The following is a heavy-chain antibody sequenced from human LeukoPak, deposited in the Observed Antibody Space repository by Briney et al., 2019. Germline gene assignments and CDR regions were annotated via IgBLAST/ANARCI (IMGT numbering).Heavy chain of an antibody. CDR1: GFTFSSYS. CDR2: ITSSSSYL. D-gene: IGHD5-18*01. V-gene: IGHV3-21*01. J-gene: IGHJ3*02. CDR3: AREVDTAMAYDAFDI. Sequence: GGSLSLSCAPSGFTFSSYSMNWVRQAPGKGLEWVSSITSSSSYLCYADSVKGRFTISRDNAKNSLYLQMNSLRAEDTAVYYCAREVDTAMAYDAFDIWGQGTMVTVSS.